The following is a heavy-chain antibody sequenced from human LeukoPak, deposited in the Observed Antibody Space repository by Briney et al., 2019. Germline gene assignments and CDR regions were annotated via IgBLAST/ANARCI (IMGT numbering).Heavy chain of an antibody. CDR1: GYTFTSYG. J-gene: IGHJ6*03. Sequence: EASVKVSCKASGYTFTSYGISWVRQAPGQGLEWMGWISAYNGNTNYAQKLQVRVTMTTDTSTSTAYMELRSLRSDDTAVYYCARGVAAARGTVSYYYYYMDVWGKGTTVTVSS. CDR2: ISAYNGNT. V-gene: IGHV1-18*01. D-gene: IGHD6-13*01. CDR3: ARGVAAARGTVSYYYYYMDV.